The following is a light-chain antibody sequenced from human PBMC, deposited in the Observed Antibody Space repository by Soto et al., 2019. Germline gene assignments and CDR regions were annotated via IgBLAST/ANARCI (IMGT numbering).Light chain of an antibody. Sequence: QSVLTQPASVSGSPGQSITISCTGASSDVESYHLVSWYQQHPGKAPKLMIYEGTKRPSGVSKRFSGSKSGNPASLTISGLQAEDEADYYCCSHAGSGNWVFGGGTKLTVL. V-gene: IGLV2-23*01. CDR3: CSHAGSGNWV. CDR2: EGT. J-gene: IGLJ3*02. CDR1: SSDVESYHL.